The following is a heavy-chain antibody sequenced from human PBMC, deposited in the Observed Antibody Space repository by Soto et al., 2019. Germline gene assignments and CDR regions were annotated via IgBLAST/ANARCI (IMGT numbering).Heavy chain of an antibody. CDR1: GYTFTSYD. D-gene: IGHD6-19*01. CDR2: MNPNSGNT. Sequence: ASVKVSCKASGYTFTSYDINWVRQATGQGLEWMGWMNPNSGNTGYAQKFQGRVTMTRNTSISTAYMEPSSLRSEDTAVYYCARGGYSSGWYNWFDPWGQGTLVTVSS. CDR3: ARGGYSSGWYNWFDP. J-gene: IGHJ5*02. V-gene: IGHV1-8*01.